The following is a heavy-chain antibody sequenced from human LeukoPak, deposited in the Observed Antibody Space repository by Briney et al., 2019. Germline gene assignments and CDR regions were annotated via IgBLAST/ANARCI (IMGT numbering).Heavy chain of an antibody. D-gene: IGHD3-3*01. CDR1: GGSISSGGYY. J-gene: IGHJ4*02. CDR3: AKGSYVRFLEWLPLRYFDY. CDR2: IYYSGST. V-gene: IGHV4-31*03. Sequence: SETLSLTCTVSGGSISSGGYYWSWIRQHPGKGLEWIGYIYYSGSTYYNPSLKSRVTISVDTSKNQFSLKLSSVTAEDTAVYYCAKGSYVRFLEWLPLRYFDYWGQGTLVTVSS.